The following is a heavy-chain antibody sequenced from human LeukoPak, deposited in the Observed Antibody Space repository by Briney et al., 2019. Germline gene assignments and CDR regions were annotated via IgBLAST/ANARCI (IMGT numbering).Heavy chain of an antibody. CDR1: GFAFSSYA. Sequence: GGSLRLSCAATGFAFSSYAMSWVRQAPGKGLEWVSAISGSGGSTYYADSVKGRFTISRDNSKNTLYLQMNSLRAEDTAVYYCAKQSSGSSNWFDPWGQGTLVTVSS. V-gene: IGHV3-23*01. CDR2: ISGSGGST. J-gene: IGHJ5*02. D-gene: IGHD6-19*01. CDR3: AKQSSGSSNWFDP.